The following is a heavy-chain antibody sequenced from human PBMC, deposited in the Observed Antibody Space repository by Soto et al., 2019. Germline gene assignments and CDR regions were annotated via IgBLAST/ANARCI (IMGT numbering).Heavy chain of an antibody. J-gene: IGHJ3*02. V-gene: IGHV5-51*01. CDR1: GYSFTSYW. CDR2: IYPGDSDT. CDR3: ARQGYSSSSSLAFDI. D-gene: IGHD6-6*01. Sequence: EVQLVQSGAEVKKPGESLQISCKGSGYSFTSYWIGWVRQMRGKGLEWMGIIYPGDSDTRYSPSFQGQVTLSADKSSSTAYQQWSSLKASYTAMYYCARQGYSSSSSLAFDIWGQGTMVTVSS.